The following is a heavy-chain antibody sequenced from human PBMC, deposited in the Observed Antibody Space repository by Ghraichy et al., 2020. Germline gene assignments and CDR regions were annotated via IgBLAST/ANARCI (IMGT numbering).Heavy chain of an antibody. V-gene: IGHV1-46*01. CDR2: INPSGGST. CDR1: GYTFTSYY. J-gene: IGHJ4*02. Sequence: ASVKVSCKASGYTFTSYYMHWVRQAPGQGLEWMGIINPSGGSTSYAQKFQGRVTMTRDTSTSTVYMELSSLRSEDTAVYYCARDSGFGYCSGGSCYSLPHGYWGQGTLVTVSS. CDR3: ARDSGFGYCSGGSCYSLPHGY. D-gene: IGHD2-15*01.